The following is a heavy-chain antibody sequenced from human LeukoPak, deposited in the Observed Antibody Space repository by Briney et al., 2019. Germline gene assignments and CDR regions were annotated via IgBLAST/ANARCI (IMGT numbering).Heavy chain of an antibody. CDR2: IIPIFGTA. V-gene: IGHV1-69*05. CDR1: GGTFSSYA. Sequence: ASVKVSFKASGGTFSSYAISWVRQAPGQGLEWMGGIIPIFGTANYAQKFQGRVTITTDESTSTAYMELSSLRSEDTAVYYCALGCTNGVCSLDYYYMDVWGKGTTVTVSS. CDR3: ALGCTNGVCSLDYYYMDV. D-gene: IGHD2-8*01. J-gene: IGHJ6*03.